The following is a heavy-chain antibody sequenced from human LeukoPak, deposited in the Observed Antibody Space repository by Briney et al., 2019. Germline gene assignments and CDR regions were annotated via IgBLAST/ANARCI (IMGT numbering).Heavy chain of an antibody. CDR2: IKQDGSET. Sequence: GGSLRFSCAASGFTLSTSWMTWVRQAPGKGLEWVANIKQDGSETYYVDSVKGRFTISRDNAKNSLYLQMNSLRAEDTAVYHCARKLYYYDSSAAGWFDPWGQGTLVTVSS. J-gene: IGHJ5*02. V-gene: IGHV3-7*01. CDR3: ARKLYYYDSSAAGWFDP. CDR1: GFTLSTSW. D-gene: IGHD3-22*01.